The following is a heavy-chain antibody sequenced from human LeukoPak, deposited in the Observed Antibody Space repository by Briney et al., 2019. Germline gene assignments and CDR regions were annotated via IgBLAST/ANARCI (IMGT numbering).Heavy chain of an antibody. CDR1: GYTFTSYA. V-gene: IGHV1-3*01. CDR2: INAGNGNT. D-gene: IGHD6-19*01. Sequence: ASVKVSCKGSGYTFTSYAMHWVCQAPGQRLEWMGWINAGNGNTKYSQKFQGRVTSTRDTSESTAYMELSSLRSEDTAVYYCASSPLAVAAWYYFDYWGQGTLVTVSS. CDR3: ASSPLAVAAWYYFDY. J-gene: IGHJ4*02.